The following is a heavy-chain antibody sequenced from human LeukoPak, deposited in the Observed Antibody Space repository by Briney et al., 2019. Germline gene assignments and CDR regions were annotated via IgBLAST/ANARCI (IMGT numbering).Heavy chain of an antibody. V-gene: IGHV1-69*05. Sequence: SVKVSCQASGGTFSSYAISWVRQAPGQGLEWMGRIIPIFGTANYAQKFQGRVTITTDESTSTAYMELSSLRSEDTAVYYCARDRRDGYTSFDYWGQGTLVTVSS. D-gene: IGHD5-24*01. CDR1: GGTFSSYA. J-gene: IGHJ4*02. CDR3: ARDRRDGYTSFDY. CDR2: IIPIFGTA.